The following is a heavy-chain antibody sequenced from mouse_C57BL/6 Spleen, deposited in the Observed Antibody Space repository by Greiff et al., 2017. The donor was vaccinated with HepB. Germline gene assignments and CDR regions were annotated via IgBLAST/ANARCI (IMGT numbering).Heavy chain of an antibody. CDR2: IDPEDGDT. CDR1: GFNIKDYY. CDR3: TTLAYYYGSSQAMYY. Sequence: DVKLQESGAELVRPGASVKLSCTASGFNIKDYYMHWVKQRPEQGLEWIGRIDPEDGDTEYAPKFQGKATMTADTSSNTAYLQLSSLTSEDTAVYYCTTLAYYYGSSQAMYYWGQGTSVTVSS. J-gene: IGHJ4*01. V-gene: IGHV14-1*01. D-gene: IGHD1-1*01.